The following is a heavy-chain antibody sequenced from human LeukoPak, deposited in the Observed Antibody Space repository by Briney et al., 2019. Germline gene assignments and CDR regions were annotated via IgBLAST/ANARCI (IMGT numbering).Heavy chain of an antibody. CDR3: ARFGGPHAFDI. CDR1: GVSISSYF. D-gene: IGHD3-3*01. Sequence: SETLSLTCTVSGVSISSYFWSWIRQPAGKGLEWIGRIHTRGSTNYNPSLKSRVTISVDTSKNHFSLTLSSVTAADTAVYYCARFGGPHAFDIWGQGTMVTVSS. J-gene: IGHJ3*02. CDR2: IHTRGST. V-gene: IGHV4-4*07.